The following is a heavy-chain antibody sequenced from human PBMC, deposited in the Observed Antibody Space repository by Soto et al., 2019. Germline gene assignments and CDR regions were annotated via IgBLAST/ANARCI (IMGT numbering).Heavy chain of an antibody. D-gene: IGHD6-13*01. CDR1: GFTVSSNA. Sequence: EVQLVESGGGLVQPGGSLRLSCAASGFTVSSNAMSWVRQAPGKGLEWVSVIHSGGSTYYADSVKGRFTISRDNSKNMLFFQMNGLRAEDTALYYCARGVAPGTSAPDYWGQGTLVIVSS. J-gene: IGHJ4*02. CDR3: ARGVAPGTSAPDY. CDR2: IHSGGST. V-gene: IGHV3-66*01.